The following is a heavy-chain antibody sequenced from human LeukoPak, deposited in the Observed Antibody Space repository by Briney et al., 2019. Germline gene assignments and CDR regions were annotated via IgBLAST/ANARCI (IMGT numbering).Heavy chain of an antibody. D-gene: IGHD4-11*01. V-gene: IGHV3-21*01. CDR3: AATTVTNGNYYGMDV. Sequence: GGSLGLSCAASGFTFSSYSMNWVRQAPGKGLEWVSSISSSSSYIYYADSVKGRFTISRDNAKSSLYLQMNSLRAEDTAVYYCAATTVTNGNYYGMDVWGQGTTVTVSS. J-gene: IGHJ6*02. CDR2: ISSSSSYI. CDR1: GFTFSSYS.